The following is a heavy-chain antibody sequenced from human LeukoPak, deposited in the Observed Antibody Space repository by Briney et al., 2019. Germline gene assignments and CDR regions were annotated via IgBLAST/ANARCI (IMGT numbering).Heavy chain of an antibody. Sequence: VASVTVSCKASGYTFTGNYMHWVRQAPGQGLGWMGWIHPNSGATKFAHKFQGRVTMTSDKSISTAYMDLTSLTSDDTAIYYCARDQRGSSDLDYWGQGTLITVS. D-gene: IGHD6-19*01. J-gene: IGHJ4*02. CDR3: ARDQRGSSDLDY. CDR1: GYTFTGNY. CDR2: IHPNSGAT. V-gene: IGHV1-2*02.